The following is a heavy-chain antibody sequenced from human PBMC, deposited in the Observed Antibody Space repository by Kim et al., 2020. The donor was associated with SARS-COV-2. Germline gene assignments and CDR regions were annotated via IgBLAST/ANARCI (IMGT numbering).Heavy chain of an antibody. D-gene: IGHD2-15*01. CDR3: ARDMYFETGGYCSGGSCYSFDDAFDI. Sequence: GGSLRLSCAASGFTFSSYSMNWVRQAPGKGLEWVSSISSSSSYIYYADSVKGRFTISRDNAKNSLYLQMNSLRAEDTAVYYCARDMYFETGGYCSGGSCYSFDDAFDIWGQGTMVTVSS. CDR1: GFTFSSYS. V-gene: IGHV3-21*01. CDR2: ISSSSSYI. J-gene: IGHJ3*02.